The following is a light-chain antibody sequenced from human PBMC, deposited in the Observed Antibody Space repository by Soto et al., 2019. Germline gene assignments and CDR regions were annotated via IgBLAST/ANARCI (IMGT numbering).Light chain of an antibody. J-gene: IGLJ7*01. V-gene: IGLV2-23*02. Sequence: QSVLTQPASVSGSPGQSITISCTGTSSDVGSYNLFSWYQQHPGKAPKLMISEVSKRPSGISDRFSGSKSGSTASLTISGLQAEDEADYYCCSYAGTSTHTVFGGGTQLTVL. CDR2: EVS. CDR3: CSYAGTSTHTV. CDR1: SSDVGSYNL.